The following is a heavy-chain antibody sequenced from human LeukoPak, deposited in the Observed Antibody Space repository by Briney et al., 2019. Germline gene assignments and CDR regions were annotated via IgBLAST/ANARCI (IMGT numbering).Heavy chain of an antibody. CDR3: ARHRLNMVRGVIHSWFDY. Sequence: MTSETLSLTCAVYGGSFSGYYWSWIRQPPGKGLEWIGEINHSGSTNYNPSLKSRVTISVDTSKNQFSLKLSSVTAADTAVYYCARHRLNMVRGVIHSWFDYWGQGTLVTVSS. D-gene: IGHD3-10*01. CDR2: INHSGST. V-gene: IGHV4-34*01. CDR1: GGSFSGYY. J-gene: IGHJ4*02.